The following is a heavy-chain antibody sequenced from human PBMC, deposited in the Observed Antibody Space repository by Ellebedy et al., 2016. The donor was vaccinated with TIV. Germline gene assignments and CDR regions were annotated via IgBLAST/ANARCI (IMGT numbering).Heavy chain of an antibody. Sequence: ASVKVSCXASGYRLSRYYIHWMRQAPGRGLEWMGVIDPSNGGTSYSQKFQGRLLVTTDTSTSTVYMDLSSLRFDDTAMYYCARFHSGGDDYWGQGTLVTVSS. CDR1: GYRLSRYY. V-gene: IGHV1-46*01. CDR2: IDPSNGGT. CDR3: ARFHSGGDDY. D-gene: IGHD2-15*01. J-gene: IGHJ4*02.